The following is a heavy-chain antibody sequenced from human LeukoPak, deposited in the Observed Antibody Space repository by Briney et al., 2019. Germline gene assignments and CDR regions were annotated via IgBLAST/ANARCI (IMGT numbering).Heavy chain of an antibody. J-gene: IGHJ4*02. CDR1: GFTFSSYG. D-gene: IGHD3-10*02. CDR3: VKDRNYVATLDY. CDR2: ISYEGNNK. Sequence: PGGSLRLSCAASGFTFSSYGMHWVRQTPGKGLECVAGISYEGNNKYYADSVKGRFTISRDDSKNTMYLQMNSLRAEDTAVYYCVKDRNYVATLDYWGQGTLVTVSS. V-gene: IGHV3-30*18.